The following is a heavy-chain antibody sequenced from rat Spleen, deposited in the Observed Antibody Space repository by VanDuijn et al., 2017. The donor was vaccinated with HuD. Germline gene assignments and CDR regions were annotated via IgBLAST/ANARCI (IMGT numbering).Heavy chain of an antibody. J-gene: IGHJ1*01. CDR2: ITNSGGST. D-gene: IGHD1-11*01. V-gene: IGHV5S23*01. Sequence: EVQLVESGGGLVQPGRSLKLSCAASGFTFSNYYMAWVRQAPTKGLEWVASITNSGGSTYYRDSVKGRFTISRDNAKSTLYLQMDSLRSEDTATYYCTRDWSLRGYFDFWGPGTMVTVSS. CDR1: GFTFSNYY. CDR3: TRDWSLRGYFDF.